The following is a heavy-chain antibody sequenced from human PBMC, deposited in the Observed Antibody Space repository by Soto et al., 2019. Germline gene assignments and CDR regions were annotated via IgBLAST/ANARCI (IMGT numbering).Heavy chain of an antibody. Sequence: EVQLLESGGGLVQPGGSLRLSCAASGFTFSSYAMSWVRQAPGKGLEWVSAISGSGGSTYYADSVKGRFTISRDNSKNTLYLQMNSLRAEDTAVHYCAKDPRAIGAIDYWGQGTLVTVSS. CDR2: ISGSGGST. D-gene: IGHD2-2*01. J-gene: IGHJ4*02. V-gene: IGHV3-23*01. CDR3: AKDPRAIGAIDY. CDR1: GFTFSSYA.